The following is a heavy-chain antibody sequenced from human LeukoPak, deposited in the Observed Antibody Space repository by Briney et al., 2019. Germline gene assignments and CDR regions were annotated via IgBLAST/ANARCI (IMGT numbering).Heavy chain of an antibody. V-gene: IGHV3-43*01. D-gene: IGHD3-9*01. CDR1: GFTFDDYT. CDR3: AKGAGILTGYYNAGPIDY. Sequence: GGSLRLSCAGSGFTFDDYTMHWVRQAPGKGLQWVSLINWDGGNTFYADSVEGRFIISRDNNKKSLYLQMNSLRTEDTAFYYCAKGAGILTGYYNAGPIDYWGQGTLVTVSS. J-gene: IGHJ4*02. CDR2: INWDGGNT.